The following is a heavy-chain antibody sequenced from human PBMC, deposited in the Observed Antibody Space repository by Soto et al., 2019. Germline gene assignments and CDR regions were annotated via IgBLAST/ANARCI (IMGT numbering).Heavy chain of an antibody. V-gene: IGHV1-18*01. J-gene: IGHJ6*02. CDR2: ISGYNGNT. CDR3: AREGQAPYYYYGMDV. Sequence: QVQVVQSGDEVKKPGASVKVSCKASGYTFTNYGFSWVRQAPGQGLEWMGWISGYNGNTKYAEKFQGRVTMTTDTSTSTAHMELRSPSSDDTAVYYCAREGQAPYYYYGMDVWGQGTAVTVSS. CDR1: GYTFTNYG.